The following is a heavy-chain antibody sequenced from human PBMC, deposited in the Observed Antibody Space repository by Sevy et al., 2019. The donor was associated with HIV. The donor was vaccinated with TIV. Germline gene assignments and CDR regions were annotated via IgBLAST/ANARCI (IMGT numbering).Heavy chain of an antibody. CDR3: AREGRWPGEY. V-gene: IGHV4-34*01. D-gene: IGHD3-10*01. CDR1: GGSFSGYY. Sequence: SETLSLTCAVYGGSFSGYYWSWIRQPPGKGLEWIGEINHSGSTNYNPSLKSRVTISVDTSKNQFSLKLSSVTAADTAVYYCAREGRWPGEYWGQGTLVTISS. CDR2: INHSGST. J-gene: IGHJ4*02.